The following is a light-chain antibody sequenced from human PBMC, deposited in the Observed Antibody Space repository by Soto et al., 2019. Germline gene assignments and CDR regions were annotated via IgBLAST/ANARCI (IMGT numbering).Light chain of an antibody. CDR1: SSDVGGYKY. V-gene: IGLV2-14*01. J-gene: IGLJ1*01. CDR3: SSYTTSRILNV. Sequence: QSVLTQPASVSGSPGQSITISCTGTSSDVGGYKYVSWYQQHPGKAPKLMIYEVSNRPSGVSNRFSGSKSGNTASLTISGLQAEDEADYYCSSYTTSRILNVFGTGTKLTV. CDR2: EVS.